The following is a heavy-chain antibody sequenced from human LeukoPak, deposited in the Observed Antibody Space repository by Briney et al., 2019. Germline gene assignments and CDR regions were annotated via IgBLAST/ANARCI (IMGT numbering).Heavy chain of an antibody. CDR3: ARGPCSSCPFDY. V-gene: IGHV4-59*01. CDR1: GGSISSYY. D-gene: IGHD6-13*01. CDR2: IYYSGST. Sequence: SETLSLTCTVSGGSISSYYWSWIRQPPGKGLEWIGYIYYSGSTNYNPSLKSRVTISVDTSKNQFSLKLSSVTAADTAVYYCARGPCSSCPFDYWGQGTLVTVSS. J-gene: IGHJ4*02.